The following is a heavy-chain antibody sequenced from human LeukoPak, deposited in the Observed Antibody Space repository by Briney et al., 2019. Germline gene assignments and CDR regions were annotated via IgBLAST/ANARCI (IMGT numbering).Heavy chain of an antibody. CDR1: GGSFSSYY. Sequence: SETLSLTCAVYGGSFSSYYWSWIRQSPGRGLEWIGEINHTGSTYYNPSLKSRVSISEDTSKNQFSLKLSSVTAADAAVYYCARGVRAADYWGQGTLVTVSS. CDR3: ARGVRAADY. D-gene: IGHD6-13*01. V-gene: IGHV4-34*01. CDR2: INHTGST. J-gene: IGHJ4*02.